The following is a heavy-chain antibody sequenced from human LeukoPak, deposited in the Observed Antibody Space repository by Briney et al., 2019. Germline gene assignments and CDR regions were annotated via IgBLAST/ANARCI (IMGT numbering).Heavy chain of an antibody. J-gene: IGHJ4*02. CDR1: GYTFTSYG. CDR2: ISAYNGNT. V-gene: IGHV1-18*01. D-gene: IGHD3-22*01. Sequence: ASVKVSCKASGYTFTSYGISWVRQAPGQGLEWMGRISAYNGNTNYAQKLQGRVTMTTDTSTSTAYMELRSLRSDDTAVYYCARDYYDSSGYYYAHDYWGQGTLVTVSS. CDR3: ARDYYDSSGYYYAHDY.